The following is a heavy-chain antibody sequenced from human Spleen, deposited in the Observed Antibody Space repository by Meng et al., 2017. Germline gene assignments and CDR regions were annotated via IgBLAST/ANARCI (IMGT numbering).Heavy chain of an antibody. D-gene: IGHD3-16*02. Sequence: SETLSLTCTVSGYSISSAYYWGWIRQPPGKGLEWIGSIYDSGSTYYNPSLKSRVTISVDTSKNQFSLKLNSVTAADTAVYYCARALQSIMITFGGVIVIFSSPSLDIWGQGTMVTVSS. CDR1: GYSISSAYY. V-gene: IGHV4-38-2*02. J-gene: IGHJ3*02. CDR2: IYDSGST. CDR3: ARALQSIMITFGGVIVIFSSPSLDI.